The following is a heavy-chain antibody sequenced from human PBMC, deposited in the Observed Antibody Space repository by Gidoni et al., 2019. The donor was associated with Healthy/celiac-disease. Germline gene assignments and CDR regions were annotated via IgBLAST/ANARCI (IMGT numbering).Heavy chain of an antibody. V-gene: IGHV3-23*04. J-gene: IGHJ3*02. CDR2: ISGSGGST. D-gene: IGHD4-17*01. Sequence: ELQLVVPGGGLVQPGGSLRLSCAASGFTFSSSAMSWVRQAPGKGLEWVLAISGSGGSTYYADSVKGRLTISRDNSKNTLYLQMNSLRAEDTAVYYCAKFTGVGDYAADAFDIWGQGTMVTVSS. CDR3: AKFTGVGDYAADAFDI. CDR1: GFTFSSSA.